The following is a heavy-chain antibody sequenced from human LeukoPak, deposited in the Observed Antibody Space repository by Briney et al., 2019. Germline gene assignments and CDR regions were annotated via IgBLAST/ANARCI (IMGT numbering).Heavy chain of an antibody. V-gene: IGHV3-7*01. CDR2: IKQDGSEK. D-gene: IGHD1-7*01. J-gene: IGHJ4*02. Sequence: GGSLRLSCAASGLTFSNYWMSWVRQAPGKGLEWVANIKQDGSEKYYVNSVKGRFTISRDNAKNSLYLQMNSLRAEDTAIYYCAREDDWNYEDYWGQGTLVTVSS. CDR3: AREDDWNYEDY. CDR1: GLTFSNYW.